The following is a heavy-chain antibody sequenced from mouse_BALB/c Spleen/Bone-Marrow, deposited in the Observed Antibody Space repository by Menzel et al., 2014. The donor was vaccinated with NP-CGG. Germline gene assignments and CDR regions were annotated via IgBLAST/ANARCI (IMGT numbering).Heavy chain of an antibody. CDR3: AAYYYGTYVFAY. CDR1: GFNIKDTY. CDR2: IDPANCNT. Sequence: VQLQQSGAELVKPGASVKLSCTASGFNIKDTYMHWVKQRPEQGLEWIGRIDPANCNTKYDPKFQGKATITADTSSNTAYLQLSSLTSDDTAVYYCAAYYYGTYVFAYWGQGTLVTVSA. V-gene: IGHV14-3*02. J-gene: IGHJ3*01. D-gene: IGHD1-1*01.